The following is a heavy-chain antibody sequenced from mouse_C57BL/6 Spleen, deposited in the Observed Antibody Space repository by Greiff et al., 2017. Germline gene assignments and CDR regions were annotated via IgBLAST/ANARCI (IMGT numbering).Heavy chain of an antibody. D-gene: IGHD1-1*01. CDR2: ISSGGSYT. J-gene: IGHJ3*01. V-gene: IGHV5-6*02. CDR3: ARHGDIATVVAPFAY. CDR1: GFTFSSYG. Sequence: DVKLVESGGDLVKPGGSLKLSCAASGFTFSSYGMSWVRQTPDKRLEWVATISSGGSYTYYPDSVKGRFTISRDNAKNTLYLQMSSLKSEDTAMYYCARHGDIATVVAPFAYWGQGTLVTVSA.